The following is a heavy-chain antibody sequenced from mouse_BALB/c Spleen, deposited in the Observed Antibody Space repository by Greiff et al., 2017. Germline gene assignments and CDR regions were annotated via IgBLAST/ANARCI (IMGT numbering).Heavy chain of an antibody. D-gene: IGHD6-5*01. CDR1: GFTSNTYA. CDR2: IRSKSNNYAT. J-gene: IGHJ2*01. Sequence: EVQLVESGGGLVQPKGSLKLSCAASGFTSNTYAMNWVRQAPGKGLEWVARIRSKSNNYATYYADSVKDRFTISRDDSQSMLYLQMNNLKTEDTAMYYCVRHAGPFDYWGQGTTLTVSS. CDR3: VRHAGPFDY. V-gene: IGHV10-1*02.